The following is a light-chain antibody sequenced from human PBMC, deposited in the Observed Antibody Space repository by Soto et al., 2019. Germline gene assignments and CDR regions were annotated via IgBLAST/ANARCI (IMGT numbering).Light chain of an antibody. Sequence: IVMTQSPATLSVSPWERDKLSCRASQSVSSNLAWYQQKPGQAPRLLIYGASTRATGIPARFSGSGSGTEFTLTISSLQSEDFAVYYCQQYNSYSWTFGQGTKVDIK. V-gene: IGKV3-15*01. CDR3: QQYNSYSWT. CDR2: GAS. CDR1: QSVSSN. J-gene: IGKJ1*01.